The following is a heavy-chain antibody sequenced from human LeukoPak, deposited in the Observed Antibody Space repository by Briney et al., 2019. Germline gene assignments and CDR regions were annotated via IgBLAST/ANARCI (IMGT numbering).Heavy chain of an antibody. V-gene: IGHV3-21*01. CDR2: ISGSNSYI. CDR1: GFTFSSYS. D-gene: IGHD3-3*01. Sequence: GGSLRLSCAASGFTFSSYSMNWVRQAPGKGLEWVSSISGSNSYIYYADSMKGRFTISRDNAKNSLYLQMNSLRDEDTAVYYCARDTENDFWIDYWGQGTLVTVSS. J-gene: IGHJ4*02. CDR3: ARDTENDFWIDY.